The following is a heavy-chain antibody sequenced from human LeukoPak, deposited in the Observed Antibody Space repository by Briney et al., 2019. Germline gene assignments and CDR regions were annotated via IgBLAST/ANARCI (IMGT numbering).Heavy chain of an antibody. D-gene: IGHD1-26*01. V-gene: IGHV3-23*02. J-gene: IGHJ3*02. CDR3: AKDIGRFPHALDI. Sequence: GGSLRLSCVASKFNFAMSWVRQTAGKGLEWVSAISGSGDSTFYRDSVKGRFTISRDNAKNSLYLQMNSLRAEDTALYYCAKDIGRFPHALDIWGQGTMVTVSS. CDR2: ISGSGDST. CDR1: KFNFA.